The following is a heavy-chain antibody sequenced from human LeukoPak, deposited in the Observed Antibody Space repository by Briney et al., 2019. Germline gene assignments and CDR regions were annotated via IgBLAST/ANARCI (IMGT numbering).Heavy chain of an antibody. V-gene: IGHV1-18*04. Sequence: ASVKVSCKASGYTFTSYGISWVRQAPGQGLEWMGWISAYNGNTNYAQKLQGRVTMTTDTSTSTAYMELRSLRSDDTAVYYCAGMVRALHWFDPWGQGTLVTASS. J-gene: IGHJ5*02. CDR2: ISAYNGNT. CDR3: AGMVRALHWFDP. D-gene: IGHD3-10*01. CDR1: GYTFTSYG.